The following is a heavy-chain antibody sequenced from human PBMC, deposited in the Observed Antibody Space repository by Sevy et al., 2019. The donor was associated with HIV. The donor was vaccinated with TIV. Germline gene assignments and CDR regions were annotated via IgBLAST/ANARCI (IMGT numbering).Heavy chain of an antibody. V-gene: IGHV3-23*01. Sequence: GGSLRLSCAASGFTFSSYAMSWVRQAPGKGLEWVSAISGSGGSTYYAYSLKGRFAISGDNSKKTLYLQMNSLRAEDTAVYYCAKVREAAWGVFDYWGQGTLVTVSS. CDR1: GFTFSSYA. D-gene: IGHD3-16*01. J-gene: IGHJ4*02. CDR2: ISGSGGST. CDR3: AKVREAAWGVFDY.